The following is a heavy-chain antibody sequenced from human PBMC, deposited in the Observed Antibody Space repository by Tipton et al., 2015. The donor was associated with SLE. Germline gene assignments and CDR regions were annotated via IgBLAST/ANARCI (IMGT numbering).Heavy chain of an antibody. J-gene: IGHJ1*01. CDR2: IYYSGST. CDR1: GGSISSGSYY. V-gene: IGHV4-61*01. CDR3: ARAAGYYSSFFQH. Sequence: LRLSCTVSGGSISSGSYYWSWIRQPPGKGLEWIGYIYYSGSTNYNPSLKSRVTISVDTSKNQFSLELSSVTAADTAVYYCARAAGYYSSFFQHWGQGTLVTVSS. D-gene: IGHD3-9*01.